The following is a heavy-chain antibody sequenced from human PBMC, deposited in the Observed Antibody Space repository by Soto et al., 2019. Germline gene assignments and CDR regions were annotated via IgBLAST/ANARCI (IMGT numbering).Heavy chain of an antibody. Sequence: GGSLRLSCAASGXTFSSYAMHWVRQAPGKGLEWVAVISYDRSNKYYADSVKGRFTISRDNSKNTLYLQMNSLRAEDTAVYYCARDYYRFNSGYGFSMDVWGQGTTVTGSS. D-gene: IGHD5-12*01. J-gene: IGHJ6*02. CDR2: ISYDRSNK. CDR3: ARDYYRFNSGYGFSMDV. CDR1: GXTFSSYA. V-gene: IGHV3-30-3*01.